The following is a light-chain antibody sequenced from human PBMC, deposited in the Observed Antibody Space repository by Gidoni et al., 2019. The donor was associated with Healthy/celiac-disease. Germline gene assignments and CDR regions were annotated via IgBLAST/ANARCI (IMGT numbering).Light chain of an antibody. V-gene: IGLV2-11*01. CDR2: DDS. J-gene: IGLJ2*01. CDR3: CSYAVSYTLV. Sequence: QSALTQPRSVSGSPGQSVTISCTGTSSDVGGYHYVSWYQQHPGKATKLMISDDSKRPLGVPDRFSGSKSGNTVSLTISGLQAEDEADYYCCSYAVSYTLVFGGGTKLTVL. CDR1: SSDVGGYHY.